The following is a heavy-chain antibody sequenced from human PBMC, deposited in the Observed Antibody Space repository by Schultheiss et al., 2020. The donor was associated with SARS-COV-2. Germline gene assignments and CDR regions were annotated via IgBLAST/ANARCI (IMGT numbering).Heavy chain of an antibody. CDR2: ISSSSSYI. Sequence: GSLRLSCAASGFTFSSYAMHWVRQAPGKGLEWVSSISSSSSYIYYADSVKGRVTVSRDNSKNTLYLQMNSLRAEDTAVYYCAKEGGDYYDSSGYYQEYFQHWGQGTLVTVSS. J-gene: IGHJ1*01. D-gene: IGHD3-22*01. CDR3: AKEGGDYYDSSGYYQEYFQH. CDR1: GFTFSSYA. V-gene: IGHV3-21*01.